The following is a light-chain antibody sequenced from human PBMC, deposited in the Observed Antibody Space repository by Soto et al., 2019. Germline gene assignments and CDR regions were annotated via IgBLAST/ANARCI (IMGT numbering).Light chain of an antibody. Sequence: QSVPTQPPSVSGSPGQSVTISCTGTSSDIGAYNRVSWYQQPPGTAPKLMIYEVRDRTSGVPDRFSGSKSGNTASLTISGLQAEDEADYYCSSYTSSNTLIFGGGTKLTVL. CDR2: EVR. J-gene: IGLJ2*01. CDR3: SSYTSSNTLI. V-gene: IGLV2-18*02. CDR1: SSDIGAYNR.